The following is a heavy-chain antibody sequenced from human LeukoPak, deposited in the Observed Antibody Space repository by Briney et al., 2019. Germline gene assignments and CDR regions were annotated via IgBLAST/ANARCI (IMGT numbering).Heavy chain of an antibody. V-gene: IGHV1-3*01. D-gene: IGHD4-17*01. Sequence: ASVKVSCKASGYTFTSYAMHWVRQAPGQRLEWMGWINAGNGNTKYSQKFQGRVAITRDTSASTAYMELSSLRSEDTAVYYCARATTVTLFDYWGQGTLVTVSS. CDR3: ARATTVTLFDY. J-gene: IGHJ4*02. CDR1: GYTFTSYA. CDR2: INAGNGNT.